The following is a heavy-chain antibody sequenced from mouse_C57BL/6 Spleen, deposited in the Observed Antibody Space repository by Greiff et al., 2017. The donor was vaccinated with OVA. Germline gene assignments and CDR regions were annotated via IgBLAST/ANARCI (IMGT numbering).Heavy chain of an antibody. J-gene: IGHJ3*01. Sequence: QVQLQQSGAELVRPGTSVTMSCKASGYTFTNYWIGWAKQRPGHGLEWIGDIYPGGGYTNYNEKFKGKATLTADKSSSTAYMQFSSLTSEDSAIYYCARCFLDGKGFAYWGQGTLVTVSA. V-gene: IGHV1-63*01. D-gene: IGHD2-3*01. CDR3: ARCFLDGKGFAY. CDR1: GYTFTNYW. CDR2: IYPGGGYT.